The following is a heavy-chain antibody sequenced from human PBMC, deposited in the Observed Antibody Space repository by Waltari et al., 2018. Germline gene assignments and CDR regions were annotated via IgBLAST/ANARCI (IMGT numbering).Heavy chain of an antibody. CDR3: ARDVLYGSRHYMDV. J-gene: IGHJ6*03. CDR1: GGTFSSYA. D-gene: IGHD3-10*01. Sequence: QVQLVQSGAEVKKPGSSVKVSCKASGGTFSSYAISWVRQAPGQGLEWMGGIIPSLGIANYAQKFQGRVTITADESTSTAYMELSSLRSEDTAVYYCARDVLYGSRHYMDVWGKGTTVTVSS. V-gene: IGHV1-69*04. CDR2: IIPSLGIA.